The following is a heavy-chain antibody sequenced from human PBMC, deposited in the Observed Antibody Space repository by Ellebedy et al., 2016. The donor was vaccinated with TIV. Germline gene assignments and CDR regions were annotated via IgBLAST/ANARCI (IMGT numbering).Heavy chain of an antibody. J-gene: IGHJ4*02. Sequence: PGGSLRLSCAASEFTVTSTYISWVRQAPGKGLEWVSVIFGVGTTYYTDSVKGRFTISRDNAKNSLYLQMNSMRDEDTAVYYCARDAPHSSYPTWGQGTLVTVSS. CDR1: EFTVTSTY. CDR3: ARDAPHSSYPT. D-gene: IGHD6-19*01. CDR2: IFGVGTT. V-gene: IGHV3-53*01.